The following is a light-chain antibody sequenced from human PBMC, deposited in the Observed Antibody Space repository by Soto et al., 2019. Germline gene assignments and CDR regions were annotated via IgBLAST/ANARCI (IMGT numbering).Light chain of an antibody. J-gene: IGKJ5*01. CDR2: DAS. Sequence: EFVFTQSPATLSLSPVERATLSFRASQSVSSYLAWYQQKPGQAPRLLIYDASNRATGIPDRFSGSGSGRDFTLTISGLEPEDFAVYYCQQYGSSPLISFGQGTRLEIK. V-gene: IGKV3-11*02. CDR1: QSVSSY. CDR3: QQYGSSPLIS.